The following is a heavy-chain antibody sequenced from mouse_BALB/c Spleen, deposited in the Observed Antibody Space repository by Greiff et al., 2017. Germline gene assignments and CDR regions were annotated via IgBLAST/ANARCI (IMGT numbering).Heavy chain of an antibody. Sequence: VQRVESGAELVRPGTSVKVSCKASGYAFTNYLIEWVKQRPGQGLEWIGVINPGSGGTNYNEKFKGKATLTADKSSSTAYMQLSSLTSDDSAVYFCARGGYDGAYWGQGTLVTVSA. D-gene: IGHD2-2*01. CDR1: GYAFTNYL. J-gene: IGHJ3*01. V-gene: IGHV1-54*01. CDR3: ARGGYDGAY. CDR2: INPGSGGT.